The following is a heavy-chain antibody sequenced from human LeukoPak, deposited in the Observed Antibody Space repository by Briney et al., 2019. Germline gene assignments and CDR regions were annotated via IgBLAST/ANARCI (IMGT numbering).Heavy chain of an antibody. D-gene: IGHD3-3*01. CDR2: INRSGST. Sequence: SETLSLTCAVYGGSFSGYYWSWIRQPPGKRLEWIGEINRSGSTNYNPSLKSRVTISVDTSKNQFSLKLSSVTAADTAVYYCARVVTIFGVVLYGMDVWGQGTTVTVSS. CDR1: GGSFSGYY. CDR3: ARVVTIFGVVLYGMDV. J-gene: IGHJ6*02. V-gene: IGHV4-34*01.